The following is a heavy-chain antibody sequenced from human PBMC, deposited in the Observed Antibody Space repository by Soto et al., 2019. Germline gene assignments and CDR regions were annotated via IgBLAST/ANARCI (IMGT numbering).Heavy chain of an antibody. D-gene: IGHD3-22*01. J-gene: IGHJ4*02. CDR1: GFTFTSSA. Sequence: VKVSCKASGFTFTSSAVQWVRQARGQRLEWIGWIVVGSGNTNYAQKFQERVTITRDMSTSTAYMELSSLRSEDTAVYYCAADNHYYDSSGYLHAHFDYWGQGTLVTVSS. CDR3: AADNHYYDSSGYLHAHFDY. V-gene: IGHV1-58*01. CDR2: IVVGSGNT.